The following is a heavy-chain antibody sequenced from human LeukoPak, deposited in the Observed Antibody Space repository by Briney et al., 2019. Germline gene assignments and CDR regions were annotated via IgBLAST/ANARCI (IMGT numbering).Heavy chain of an antibody. V-gene: IGHV3-23*01. Sequence: GGSLRLSCAASGFTFSSYAMSWVRQAPGKGLEWVSAISGSGGSTYYADSVKGRFTISRDNSKNTLYLQMNSLTAEDTAVYHCASHSSSWYEDYWGQGTLVTVSS. CDR3: ASHSSSWYEDY. CDR1: GFTFSSYA. D-gene: IGHD6-13*01. CDR2: ISGSGGST. J-gene: IGHJ4*02.